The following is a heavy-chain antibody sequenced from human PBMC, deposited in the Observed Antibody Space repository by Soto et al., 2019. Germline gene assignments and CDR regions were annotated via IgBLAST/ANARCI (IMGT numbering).Heavy chain of an antibody. Sequence: QITLKESGPTLVKPTQTLTLTCTFSGFSLSISGVGVGWIRQPPGKALEWLALIYWDDDKRYSPSLKSRLTITKDTSKNQVVLTMTNMDPVDTATYYCAHRQTYCGGNCYSVFDYWGQGTLVTVSS. CDR1: GFSLSISGVG. J-gene: IGHJ4*02. CDR3: AHRQTYCGGNCYSVFDY. CDR2: IYWDDDK. V-gene: IGHV2-5*02. D-gene: IGHD2-21*02.